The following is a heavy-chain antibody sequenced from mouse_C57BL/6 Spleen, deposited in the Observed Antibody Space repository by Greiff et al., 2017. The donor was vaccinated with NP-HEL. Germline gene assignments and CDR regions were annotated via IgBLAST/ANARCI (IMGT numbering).Heavy chain of an antibody. D-gene: IGHD2-5*01. Sequence: EVQLVESGGGLVQPGGSLKLSCAASGFTFSDYYMYWVRQTPEKRLEWVAYISNGGGSTYYPDTVKGRFTISRDNAKNTLYLQMSRLKSEDTAMYYCARQGDYSNIFDYWGQGTTLTVSS. CDR3: ARQGDYSNIFDY. J-gene: IGHJ2*01. CDR1: GFTFSDYY. V-gene: IGHV5-12*01. CDR2: ISNGGGST.